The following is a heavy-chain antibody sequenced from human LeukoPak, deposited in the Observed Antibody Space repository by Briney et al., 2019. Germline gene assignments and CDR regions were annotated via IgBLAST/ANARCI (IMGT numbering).Heavy chain of an antibody. J-gene: IGHJ3*02. CDR2: ISAYNGST. Sequence: ASVKVSCKASGYTFTSYGISWVRQAPGQGLEWMGWISAYNGSTNYAQKLQGRVTMTTDTSTRTAYMELRSLRSDDTAVYYCARDKLDYDYVLGSYPLKVADAFDIWGQGTMVTVSS. CDR3: ARDKLDYDYVLGSYPLKVADAFDI. V-gene: IGHV1-18*04. CDR1: GYTFTSYG. D-gene: IGHD3-16*01.